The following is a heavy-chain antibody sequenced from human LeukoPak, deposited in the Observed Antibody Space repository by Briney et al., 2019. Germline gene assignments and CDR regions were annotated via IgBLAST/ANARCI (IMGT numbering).Heavy chain of an antibody. CDR1: GYSFTSNY. CDR3: ARDQEAFDY. Sequence: ASVKVSCKASGYSFTSNYIHWVRQAPGQGLEWMGMIYPSDGSTSYAQKFQGRVTVTRDTSTSTDHMELSGLRSEDTAVYYCARDQEAFDYWGQGTLVTVSS. V-gene: IGHV1-46*01. CDR2: IYPSDGST. J-gene: IGHJ4*02.